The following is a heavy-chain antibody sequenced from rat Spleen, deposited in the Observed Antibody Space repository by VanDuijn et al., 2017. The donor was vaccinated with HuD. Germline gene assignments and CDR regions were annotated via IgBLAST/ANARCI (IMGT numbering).Heavy chain of an antibody. J-gene: IGHJ1*01. V-gene: IGHV3-1*01. CDR2: ISYSNST. D-gene: IGHD1-10*01. CDR3: ARYRATIDWYFDF. Sequence: DVQLQESGPGLVKPSQSLSLTCSVTGYSITNNYWGWIRKFPGNKMEWIGHISYSNSTNYNPSLKSLISITRDTSKNQFFLQLNSVTTEDTATYFCARYRATIDWYFDFWGPGTMVTVSS. CDR1: GYSITNNY.